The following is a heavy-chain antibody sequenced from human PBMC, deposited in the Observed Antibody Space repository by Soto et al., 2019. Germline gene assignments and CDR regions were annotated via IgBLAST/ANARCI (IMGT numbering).Heavy chain of an antibody. J-gene: IGHJ4*02. Sequence: QVQLVQSGAEVKKPGSSVKVSCKASGGTFSSYIISWVRQAPGQGLEWMGRIIPILGIANYAQKFQGRVTITADKSTSTAYMDPSSLRSEDTAVYYCARFPQTAIVGAADFDYWGQGTLVTVSS. D-gene: IGHD1-26*01. CDR3: ARFPQTAIVGAADFDY. V-gene: IGHV1-69*02. CDR2: IIPILGIA. CDR1: GGTFSSYI.